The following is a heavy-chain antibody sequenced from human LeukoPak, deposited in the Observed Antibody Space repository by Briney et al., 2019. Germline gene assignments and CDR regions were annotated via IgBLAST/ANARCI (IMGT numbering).Heavy chain of an antibody. CDR3: VKSGGYGLIDY. CDR1: GASISGSGYY. CDR2: IYHTGST. Sequence: KPSETLSLTCAVSGASISGSGYYLGWIRQPPGKGLEWIGNIYHTGSTYYNASLQSRVTISIDMSKNQFSLRLSSVTAADTAMYYCVKSGGYGLIDYWGQGTLVTVSS. D-gene: IGHD6-19*01. V-gene: IGHV4-39*01. J-gene: IGHJ4*02.